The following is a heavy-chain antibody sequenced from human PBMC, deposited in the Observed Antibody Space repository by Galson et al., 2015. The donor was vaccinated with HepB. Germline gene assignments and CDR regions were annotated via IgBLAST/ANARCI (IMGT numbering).Heavy chain of an antibody. J-gene: IGHJ4*02. CDR2: INHSGST. V-gene: IGHV4-34*01. Sequence: ETLSLTCAVYGGSFSGYYWSWIRPPPGKGLEWIGAINHSGSTNYHPSLKSRVTISVDTSKNQFSLKLSSVTAADTAVYYCARGWSAGVVAVAATGGSYYFDYWGQGTLVTVSS. CDR3: ARGWSAGVVAVAATGGSYYFDY. D-gene: IGHD6-19*01. CDR1: GGSFSGYY.